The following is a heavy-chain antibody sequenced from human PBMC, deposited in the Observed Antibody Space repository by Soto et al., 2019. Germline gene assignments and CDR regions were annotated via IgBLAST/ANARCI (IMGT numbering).Heavy chain of an antibody. CDR2: INHSGST. CDR3: ASHRYCSGGSCYSGFGY. J-gene: IGHJ4*02. V-gene: IGHV4-34*01. CDR1: GGSFSGYY. Sequence: SETLSLTCAVYGGSFSGYYWSWIRQPPGKGLEWIGEINHSGSTNYNPSLKSRVTISVDTSKNQFSLKLSSVTAADTAVYYCASHRYCSGGSCYSGFGYWGQGTLVTVSS. D-gene: IGHD2-15*01.